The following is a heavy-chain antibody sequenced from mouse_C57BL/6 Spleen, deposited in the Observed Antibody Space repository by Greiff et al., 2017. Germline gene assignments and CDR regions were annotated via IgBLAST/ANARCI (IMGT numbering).Heavy chain of an antibody. Sequence: VQLKQSGPELVKPGASVKMSCKASGYTFTDYNMHWVKQSHGKSLEWIGYINPNNGGTSYNQKFKGKATLTVNKSSSTADMERRSLTSEDSAVYYCARERYGDYWGQGTTLPVSS. CDR3: ARERYGDY. D-gene: IGHD1-1*01. J-gene: IGHJ2*01. V-gene: IGHV1-22*01. CDR1: GYTFTDYN. CDR2: INPNNGGT.